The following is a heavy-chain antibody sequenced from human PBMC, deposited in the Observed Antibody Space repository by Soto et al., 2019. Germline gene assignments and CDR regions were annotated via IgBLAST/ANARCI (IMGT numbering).Heavy chain of an antibody. CDR1: GYSFTNYW. D-gene: IGHD2-15*01. J-gene: IGHJ4*02. Sequence: GESLKISCQASGYSFTNYWITWVRQMPGKGLECIGRIDPSDSYTDYSPSFQGHVTISADKSIRTAYLHWSSLEAADTAMYYCARHGRSNSYGVLDWGQGTLVTVSS. CDR3: ARHGRSNSYGVLD. V-gene: IGHV5-10-1*01. CDR2: IDPSDSYT.